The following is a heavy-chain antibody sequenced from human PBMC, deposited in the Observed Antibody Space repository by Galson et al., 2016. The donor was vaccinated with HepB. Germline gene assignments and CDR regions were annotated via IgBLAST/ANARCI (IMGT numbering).Heavy chain of an antibody. Sequence: SLRLSCAGSGFAFNSYSMTWVRQAPGKGPEWLSYITSSSSSIKYADSVKGRFTISRDNAKNSLSLQMNSLRDEDTAVYYCAKILYSEDDDWFFDLWGRGTRVTVSS. CDR2: ITSSSSSI. CDR3: AKILYSEDDDWFFDL. D-gene: IGHD2-8*01. CDR1: GFAFNSYS. V-gene: IGHV3-48*02. J-gene: IGHJ2*01.